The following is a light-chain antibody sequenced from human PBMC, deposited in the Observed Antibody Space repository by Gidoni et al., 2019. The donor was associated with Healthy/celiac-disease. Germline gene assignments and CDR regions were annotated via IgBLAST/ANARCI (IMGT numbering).Light chain of an antibody. CDR2: RNN. CDR3: AAWDDSLSGSWV. Sequence: QSVLTQPPSASGTPGQRVTISCSGSSSNIGSNYVYWYQPLPGTAPKLLIYRNNQRPSGFPDRFSGSKSGTSASLAISGLRSEDEADYYCAAWDDSLSGSWVFGGGTKLTVL. CDR1: SSNIGSNY. J-gene: IGLJ3*02. V-gene: IGLV1-47*01.